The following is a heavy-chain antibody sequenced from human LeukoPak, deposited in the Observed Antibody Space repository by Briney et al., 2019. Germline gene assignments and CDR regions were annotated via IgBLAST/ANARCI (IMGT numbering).Heavy chain of an antibody. CDR1: GLTFSRYW. J-gene: IGHJ4*02. V-gene: IGHV3-74*01. Sequence: PGGSLRLSCAASGLTFSRYWMQWVRQAPGKGLVWVSHINSDGSSTSYADFVQGRLTISRDNAKNTLYLQMNSLRVEDTAMYYCVRDNYGVDYWGQGTLVTVSS. D-gene: IGHD4-17*01. CDR3: VRDNYGVDY. CDR2: INSDGSST.